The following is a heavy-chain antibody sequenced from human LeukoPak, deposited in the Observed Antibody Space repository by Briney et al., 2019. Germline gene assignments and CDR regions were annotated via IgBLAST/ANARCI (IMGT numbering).Heavy chain of an antibody. D-gene: IGHD6-19*01. Sequence: GGSLRLSCGASGFRFDDHGMIWVRQAPGKGLERVAGINWNGGSTGYADSVKGRFTISRDNAKNSLYLQMNSLRVEDTALYYCGRGDSSGWYFDYWGQGTLVTVSS. CDR1: GFRFDDHG. CDR3: GRGDSSGWYFDY. J-gene: IGHJ4*02. CDR2: INWNGGST. V-gene: IGHV3-20*04.